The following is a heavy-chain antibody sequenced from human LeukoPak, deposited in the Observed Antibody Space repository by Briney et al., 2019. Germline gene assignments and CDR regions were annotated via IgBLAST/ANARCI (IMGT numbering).Heavy chain of an antibody. V-gene: IGHV3-48*01. CDR3: ARNLDS. CDR2: IGTSSGAI. Sequence: GGSLRLSCSASGFTFSTYNMNWVRQAPGKELEWVPFIGTSSGAIYYADSVKGRFTISRDDAKKSLYLQMNSLRGEDTAVYCCARNLDSWGQGALVTVSS. CDR1: GFTFSTYN. J-gene: IGHJ5*01.